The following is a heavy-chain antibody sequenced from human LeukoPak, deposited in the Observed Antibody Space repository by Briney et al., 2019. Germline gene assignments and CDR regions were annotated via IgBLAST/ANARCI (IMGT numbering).Heavy chain of an antibody. D-gene: IGHD6-19*01. CDR2: INPNSGGT. V-gene: IGHV1-2*02. CDR1: GYTFTGYY. J-gene: IGHJ5*02. Sequence: ASVRVCCKGSGYTFTGYYMHWVRQAHGQGPEWMGWINPNSGGTNYAQKFQGRVTMTRDTPLSTVYMELSRLRSDDTAVYYCATQATTGWHFSWGQGTLVTVSS. CDR3: ATQATTGWHFS.